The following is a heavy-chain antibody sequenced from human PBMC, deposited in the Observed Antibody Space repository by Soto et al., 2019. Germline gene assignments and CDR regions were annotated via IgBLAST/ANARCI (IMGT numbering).Heavy chain of an antibody. J-gene: IGHJ4*02. V-gene: IGHV3-74*01. Sequence: EVQLVESGGGLVQPGGSLRLSCAASGFTFSSYWMHWVRQAPGKGLGWVSRINSDGSSTSYADSVKGRFTISRDNAKNTLYLQMNSRRAEDTAVYYCARHSAGKRDYWGQGTLGTVSS. CDR3: ARHSAGKRDY. CDR2: INSDGSST. CDR1: GFTFSSYW. D-gene: IGHD3-3*02.